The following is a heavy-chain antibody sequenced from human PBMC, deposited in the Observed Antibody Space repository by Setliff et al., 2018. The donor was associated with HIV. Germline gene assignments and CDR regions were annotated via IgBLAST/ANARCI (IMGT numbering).Heavy chain of an antibody. D-gene: IGHD6-19*01. CDR1: GYTFNNYG. CDR2: INAGDDNT. Sequence: ASVKVSCKASGYTFNNYGISWVRQAPGQRLEWMGYINAGDDNTRYSEKFQGRVTITRDTSANTAYMEPSSLRSEDTAVYYCARGSCSGCYLSDYWGLGTLVTVSS. J-gene: IGHJ4*02. V-gene: IGHV1-3*01. CDR3: ARGSCSGCYLSDY.